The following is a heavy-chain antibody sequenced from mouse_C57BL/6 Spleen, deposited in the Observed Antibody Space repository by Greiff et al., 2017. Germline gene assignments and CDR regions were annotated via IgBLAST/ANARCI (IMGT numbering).Heavy chain of an antibody. CDR1: GFNIKDDY. V-gene: IGHV14-4*01. CDR2: IDPENGDT. J-gene: IGHJ2*01. Sequence: EVQLQQSGAELVRPGASVKLSCTASGFNIKDDYMHWVKQRPEQGLEWIGWIDPENGDTEYASKFQGKATITADTSSNTAYLQISSLTSEDTAVYYCTGGSSGFDYWGQGTTLTVSS. CDR3: TGGSSGFDY. D-gene: IGHD1-1*01.